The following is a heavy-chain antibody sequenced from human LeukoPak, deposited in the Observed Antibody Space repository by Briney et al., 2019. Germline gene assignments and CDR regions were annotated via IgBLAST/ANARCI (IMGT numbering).Heavy chain of an antibody. CDR1: GFTFSNYW. CDR2: INSDGRST. V-gene: IGHV3-74*01. D-gene: IGHD3-10*01. J-gene: IGHJ5*02. CDR3: ARDLSYSASGTYYAAWFDP. Sequence: GGSLRLSCAASGFTFSNYWIHWVRQVPGKGLVWVSRINSDGRSTSYAESVKGRFSISRDNAKNTVYLQMNSLRAEDTAVYLCARDLSYSASGTYYAAWFDPWGQGTLVTVSS.